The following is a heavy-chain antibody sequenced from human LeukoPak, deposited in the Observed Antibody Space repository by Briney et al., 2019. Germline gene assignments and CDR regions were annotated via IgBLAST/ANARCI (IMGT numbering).Heavy chain of an antibody. CDR3: AKDRIVLTVYAFDS. V-gene: IGHV3-23*01. CDR1: GFSFSKYA. J-gene: IGHJ4*02. Sequence: GGSLTLSCAASGFSFSKYAMSCVRQVPGKGLEWVSTLSGSGATSSYADSVQGRFSISRDNSNNTLYLQKNSLRAEDTALYYCAKDRIVLTVYAFDSWGQGTLVTVSS. D-gene: IGHD2-8*01. CDR2: LSGSGATS.